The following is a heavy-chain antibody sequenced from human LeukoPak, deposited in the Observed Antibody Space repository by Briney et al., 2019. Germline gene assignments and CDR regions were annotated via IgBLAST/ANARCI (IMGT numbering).Heavy chain of an antibody. Sequence: PGGSLRLSCAASGFAFSDYWMFWVRQAPGKGLVWVSQINTDGGRTTYGDPAKGRFTTSRDNAKNTLYLQLNSLRVEDTAVYHCARGTSTTAGIDYWGQGTLVTVSS. J-gene: IGHJ4*02. CDR2: INTDGGRT. D-gene: IGHD6-13*01. V-gene: IGHV3-74*01. CDR1: GFAFSDYW. CDR3: ARGTSTTAGIDY.